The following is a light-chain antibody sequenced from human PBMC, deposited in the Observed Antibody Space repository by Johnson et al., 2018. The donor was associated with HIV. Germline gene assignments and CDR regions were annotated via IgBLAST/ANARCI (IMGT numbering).Light chain of an antibody. CDR2: DNN. CDR3: ATWDTSLSTGGV. J-gene: IGLJ1*01. V-gene: IGLV1-51*01. Sequence: QSVLAQPPSMSAAPGQKVTISCSTSSSNIGNNYVSWYQQLPGTAPKLLIYDNNKRPSGIPDRFSGSKSGTSATLGITGLQTGDEADYYCATWDTSLSTGGVFGTGTKVTVL. CDR1: SSNIGNNY.